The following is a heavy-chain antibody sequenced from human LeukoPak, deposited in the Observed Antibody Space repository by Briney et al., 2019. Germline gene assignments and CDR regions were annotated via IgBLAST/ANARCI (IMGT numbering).Heavy chain of an antibody. D-gene: IGHD2-2*01. V-gene: IGHV4-30-2*01. Sequence: SETLSLTCAVSGGSISSGGYSWSWIRQPPGKGLEWIGYIYHSGSTYYNPSLKSRATISVDRSKNQFSLKLSPVTAADTAVYYCARGYCSSTSCSNWFDPWGQGTLVTVSS. CDR3: ARGYCSSTSCSNWFDP. CDR1: GGSISSGGYS. J-gene: IGHJ5*02. CDR2: IYHSGST.